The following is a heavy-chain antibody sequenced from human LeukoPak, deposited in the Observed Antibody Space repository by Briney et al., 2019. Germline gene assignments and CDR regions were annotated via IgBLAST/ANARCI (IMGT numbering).Heavy chain of an antibody. CDR1: GGTFHGYI. Sequence: VASVKVSCKASGGTFHGYIVTWVRQAPGQGLEWMGGIVPIIGTANYAQKFQGRVTITAYDSTSTAYMELRSLRSEDTAIYYCARDQRPSCLGGICSSGDYWGQETLVTVTS. CDR3: ARDQRPSCLGGICSSGDY. D-gene: IGHD2-15*01. V-gene: IGHV1-69*13. CDR2: IVPIIGTA. J-gene: IGHJ4*02.